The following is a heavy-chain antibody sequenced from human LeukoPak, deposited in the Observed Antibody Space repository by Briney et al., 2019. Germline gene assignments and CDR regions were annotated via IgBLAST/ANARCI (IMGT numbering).Heavy chain of an antibody. CDR3: AKGTDIDFWNAPYY. V-gene: IGHV3-23*01. CDR2: ISGSGGST. CDR1: GFTFSSYA. Sequence: GGSLRLSCAASGFTFSSYAMSWVRQAPGKGLEWVSGISGSGGSTYYANSVKGRFTISRDNPKNTLYLQMNSLRDEDTAVYYCAKGTDIDFWNAPYYWGQGTLVTVSS. J-gene: IGHJ4*02. D-gene: IGHD3/OR15-3a*01.